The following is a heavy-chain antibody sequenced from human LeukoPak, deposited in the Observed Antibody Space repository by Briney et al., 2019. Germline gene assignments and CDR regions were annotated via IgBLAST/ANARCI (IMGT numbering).Heavy chain of an antibody. CDR3: ASGPSQFGQFGMDV. J-gene: IGHJ6*02. CDR1: GGTFSSYA. Sequence: SVKVSCKASGGTFSSYAISWVRQAPGQGLEWMGGIIPIFGTANYAQKFQGRVTITADESTSTAYMELSSLRSEDTAVYYCASGPSQFGQFGMDVWGQGTTVTVSS. V-gene: IGHV1-69*13. D-gene: IGHD3-10*01. CDR2: IIPIFGTA.